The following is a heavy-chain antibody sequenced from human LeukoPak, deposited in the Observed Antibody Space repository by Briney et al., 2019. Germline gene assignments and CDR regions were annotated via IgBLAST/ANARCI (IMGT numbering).Heavy chain of an antibody. V-gene: IGHV3-30*03. D-gene: IGHD2-21*02. J-gene: IGHJ6*02. Sequence: GGSLRLSCAASGFTFSGYGMHWVRQAPGKGLEWVAVISYDGSDKYYAGSVRGRFTISRDNSKNTQYLQMNSLRAEDTAFYYCAREVYCGDCYPTYYYGMDVWGQGTTVTVSS. CDR3: AREVYCGDCYPTYYYGMDV. CDR2: ISYDGSDK. CDR1: GFTFSGYG.